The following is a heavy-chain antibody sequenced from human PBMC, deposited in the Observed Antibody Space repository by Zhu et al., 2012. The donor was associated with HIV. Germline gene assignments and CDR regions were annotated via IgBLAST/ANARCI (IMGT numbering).Heavy chain of an antibody. V-gene: IGHV4-4*09. CDR3: ARDRGIAVAGSYYYGMDV. Sequence: QVQLQESGPGLVKPSETLSLTCTVPGGSTSSYYWSWIRQPPGKGLEWIGYIYTSGSTNYNPSLKSRVTISVDTSKNQFSLKLSSVTAADTAVYYCARDRGIAVAGSYYYGMDVVGPRDHGHRLL. D-gene: IGHD6-19*01. J-gene: IGHJ6*02. CDR2: IYTSGST. CDR1: GGSTSSYY.